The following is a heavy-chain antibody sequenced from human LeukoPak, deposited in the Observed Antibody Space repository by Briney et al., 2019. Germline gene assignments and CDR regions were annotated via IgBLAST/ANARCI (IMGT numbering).Heavy chain of an antibody. D-gene: IGHD3-10*01. J-gene: IGHJ5*02. Sequence: SETLSLTCAVYSWSFSGYYWCCFRQPPGKGLEWIGEINHSGSTNYNPSLKSRVTISVDTTKNQFSLKQDQVADSGTPVNYCARVRMVRGFNWFGPWGQGTLVTVSS. CDR2: INHSGST. V-gene: IGHV4-34*01. CDR1: SWSFSGYY. CDR3: ARVRMVRGFNWFGP.